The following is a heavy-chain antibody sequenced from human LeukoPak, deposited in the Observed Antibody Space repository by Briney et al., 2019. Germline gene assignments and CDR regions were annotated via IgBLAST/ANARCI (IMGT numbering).Heavy chain of an antibody. J-gene: IGHJ4*02. CDR1: GFTFSSNA. Sequence: GGSLRLSCAGSGFTFSSNAMSWVRQAPGKGLEWVSSISDSGDFTYYADSVKGRFTISRDNSKNTLYLQMNSLRAVDTAVYYCARDQFYYDSSGSDYWGQGTLVTVSS. CDR2: ISDSGDFT. CDR3: ARDQFYYDSSGSDY. V-gene: IGHV3-23*01. D-gene: IGHD3-22*01.